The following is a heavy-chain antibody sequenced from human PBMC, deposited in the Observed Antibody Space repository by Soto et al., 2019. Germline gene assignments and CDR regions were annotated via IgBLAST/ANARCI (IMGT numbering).Heavy chain of an antibody. CDR1: GYTLTELS. CDR2: FDPEDGET. D-gene: IGHD6-19*01. CDR3: ARGPGSGWYYFDY. Sequence: ASVKVSCKVSGYTLTELSMHWVRQAPGKGLEWMGGFDPEDGETIYAQKLQGRVTMTKDTSTDTAYMELRSLRSDDTAVYYCARGPGSGWYYFDYWGQGTLVTVSS. V-gene: IGHV1-24*01. J-gene: IGHJ4*02.